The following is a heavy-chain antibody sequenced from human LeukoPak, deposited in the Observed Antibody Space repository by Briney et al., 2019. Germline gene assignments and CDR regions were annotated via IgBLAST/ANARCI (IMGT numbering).Heavy chain of an antibody. CDR2: MNPNSGNT. J-gene: IGHJ6*02. D-gene: IGHD6-13*01. Sequence: GASVKVSCKASGYTFTSYDINWVRQATGQGLEWMGWMNPNSGNTGYAQKFQGRVTMTRNTSISTAYTELSSLRSEDTAVYYCARAPHSSSWYLNYYYYYGMDVWGQGTTVTVSS. CDR1: GYTFTSYD. CDR3: ARAPHSSSWYLNYYYYYGMDV. V-gene: IGHV1-8*01.